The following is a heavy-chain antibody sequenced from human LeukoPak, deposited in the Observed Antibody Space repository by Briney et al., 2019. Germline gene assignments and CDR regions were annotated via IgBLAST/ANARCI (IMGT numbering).Heavy chain of an antibody. CDR3: AKDLLLMMTFGGVVDY. Sequence: GRSLRLSCAASGFTFSSYAMHWVRQAPGRGLEWVAFIRHDGSNKYYADSVKGRFIISRDNSKNTLYVQMNSLRAEDTAVYYCAKDLLLMMTFGGVVDYWGQGTLVTVSS. D-gene: IGHD3-16*01. J-gene: IGHJ4*02. CDR1: GFTFSSYA. CDR2: IRHDGSNK. V-gene: IGHV3-30*02.